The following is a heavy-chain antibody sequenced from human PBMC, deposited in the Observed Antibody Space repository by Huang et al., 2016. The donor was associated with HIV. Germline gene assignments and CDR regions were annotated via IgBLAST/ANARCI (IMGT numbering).Heavy chain of an antibody. D-gene: IGHD3-10*01. CDR1: GFTFSPYN. CDR2: ITSSSGSI. CDR3: ARFGSYYYGSGSYLDAFDI. J-gene: IGHJ3*02. V-gene: IGHV3-48*01. Sequence: EVQLMESGGGLVQPGGSLRLSCAASGFTFSPYNMNWVRQGPGKGLEWVSYITSSSGSIYYADSVKGRFTISRDNAKNSLYLQMNSLRAEDTAVYYCARFGSYYYGSGSYLDAFDIWGQGTMVTVSS.